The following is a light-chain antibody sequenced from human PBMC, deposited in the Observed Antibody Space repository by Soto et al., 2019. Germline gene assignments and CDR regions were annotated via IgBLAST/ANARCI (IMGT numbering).Light chain of an antibody. Sequence: QPALTQPPSASGSPGQSVTISCTGTNSDVGGYNYVSWYQQHPGKAPKLIISEVNKRPSGVPDRFSGSKSGNTASLTISGLQAEDESDYYCSSYAGSNNFGFFGTGTNVPV. V-gene: IGLV2-8*01. CDR1: NSDVGGYNY. J-gene: IGLJ1*01. CDR3: SSYAGSNNFGF. CDR2: EVN.